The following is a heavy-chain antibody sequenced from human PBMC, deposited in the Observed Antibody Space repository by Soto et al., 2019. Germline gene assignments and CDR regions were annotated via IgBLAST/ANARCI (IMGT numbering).Heavy chain of an antibody. J-gene: IGHJ4*02. Sequence: PGGSLRLSCAASGFTFSAYWMTWVRQAPGKGLEWVANIKGDGSEKHYVDSVKGRFTISRDNAKNSLYLQMNILRAEDTAVYFCSRDVVVGAKALNYWGQGTLVTVSS. D-gene: IGHD2-15*01. CDR3: SRDVVVGAKALNY. CDR1: GFTFSAYW. CDR2: IKGDGSEK. V-gene: IGHV3-7*01.